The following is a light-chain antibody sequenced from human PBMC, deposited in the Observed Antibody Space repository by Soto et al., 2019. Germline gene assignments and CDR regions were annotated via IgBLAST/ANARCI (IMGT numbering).Light chain of an antibody. Sequence: DIQMTQSPSSVSASVGDRVTITCRASQAIDSWLAWYQQKPGEAPKLLIFTGSLLHSGVPPRFSGSGSGTDFTLTISSLQAEDVAVYYCQQYYNTPVTFGQGTKVEVK. CDR2: TGS. V-gene: IGKV1-12*01. J-gene: IGKJ1*01. CDR3: QQYYNTPVT. CDR1: QAIDSW.